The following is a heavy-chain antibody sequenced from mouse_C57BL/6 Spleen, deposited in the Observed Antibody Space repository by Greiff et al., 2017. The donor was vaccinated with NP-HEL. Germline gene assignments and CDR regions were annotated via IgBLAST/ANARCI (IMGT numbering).Heavy chain of an antibody. CDR2: INYDGSST. CDR1: GFTFSDYY. CDR3: AREGDDGYYWFAY. Sequence: EVKLVESEGGLVQPGSSMKLSCTASGFTFSDYYMAWVRQVPEKGLEWVANINYDGSSTYYLDSLKSRFIISRDNAKNILYLQMSSLKSEDTATYYCAREGDDGYYWFAYWGQGTLVTVSA. D-gene: IGHD2-3*01. J-gene: IGHJ3*01. V-gene: IGHV5-16*01.